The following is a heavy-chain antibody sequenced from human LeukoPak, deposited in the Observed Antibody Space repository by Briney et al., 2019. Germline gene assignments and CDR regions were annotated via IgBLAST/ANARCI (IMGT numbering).Heavy chain of an antibody. D-gene: IGHD2-2*02. V-gene: IGHV1-18*01. CDR3: ARGPGGYCSSTSCYTVY. Sequence: ASVKVSCKASGYTFTSYGISWVRQAPGQGLEWMGWISAYNGNTNYAQKLQGRVTMTTDTSTSTAYMELRSLRSDDTAVYYCARGPGGYCSSTSCYTVYWGQGTLVTVSS. CDR2: ISAYNGNT. CDR1: GYTFTSYG. J-gene: IGHJ4*02.